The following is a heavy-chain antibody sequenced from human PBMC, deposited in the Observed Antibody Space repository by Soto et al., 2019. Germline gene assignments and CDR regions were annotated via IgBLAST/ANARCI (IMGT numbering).Heavy chain of an antibody. CDR1: GFTFSSYA. Sequence: PGGSLRLSCAASGFTFSSYAMSWVRQAPGKGLEWVSAISGSGGSTYYADSVKGRFTISRDNSKNTLYLQMNSLRAEDTAVYYCAKERGQWLVDGSGYYYYMDVWGKGTTVTVSS. J-gene: IGHJ6*03. CDR2: ISGSGGST. D-gene: IGHD6-19*01. V-gene: IGHV3-23*01. CDR3: AKERGQWLVDGSGYYYYMDV.